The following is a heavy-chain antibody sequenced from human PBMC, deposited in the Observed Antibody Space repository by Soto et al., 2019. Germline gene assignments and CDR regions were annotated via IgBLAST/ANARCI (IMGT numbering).Heavy chain of an antibody. V-gene: IGHV3-48*03. Sequence: PGGSLRLSCAASGFTFSSYEMNWVRQAPGKGLEWVSYISSSGSTIYYADSVKGRFTISRDNAKNSLYLQMNSLRAEDTAVYYCARDRIGGRNYCSSTSCYSHYYYYGMDVWRQGTTVTVSS. CDR3: ARDRIGGRNYCSSTSCYSHYYYYGMDV. D-gene: IGHD2-2*01. CDR2: ISSSGSTI. J-gene: IGHJ6*02. CDR1: GFTFSSYE.